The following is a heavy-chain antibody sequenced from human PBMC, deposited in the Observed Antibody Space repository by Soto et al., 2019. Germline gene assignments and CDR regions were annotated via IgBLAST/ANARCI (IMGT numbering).Heavy chain of an antibody. J-gene: IGHJ4*02. CDR1: GFTFSSYA. CDR3: AKISDIAAAGKVDY. Sequence: PGGSLRLSCAASGFTFSSYAMSWVRQAPGKGLEWVSAISGSGGSTYYADSVKGRFTISRDNSKNTLYLQMSSLRAEDTAVYYCAKISDIAAAGKVDYWGQGTLVTVSS. D-gene: IGHD6-13*01. CDR2: ISGSGGST. V-gene: IGHV3-23*01.